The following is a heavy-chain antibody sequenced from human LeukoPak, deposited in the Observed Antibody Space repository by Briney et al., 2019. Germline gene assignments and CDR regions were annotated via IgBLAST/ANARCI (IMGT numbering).Heavy chain of an antibody. Sequence: ASVKVSCKASGYPFRSYVIHWLRQAPGQSLGWIGWINPANGNTKYSRNFQGRVTITRDTSASVVYMELSSLRYEDTAVYYCARDGYDADGYLDYWGRGALVPVSS. CDR1: GYPFRSYV. D-gene: IGHD5-12*01. V-gene: IGHV1-3*01. CDR3: ARDGYDADGYLDY. CDR2: INPANGNT. J-gene: IGHJ4*02.